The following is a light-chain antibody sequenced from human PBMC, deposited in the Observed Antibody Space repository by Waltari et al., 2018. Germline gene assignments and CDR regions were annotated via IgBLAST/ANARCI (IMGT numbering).Light chain of an antibody. CDR3: QKYSSSLIT. V-gene: IGKV3-20*01. J-gene: IGKJ5*01. CDR2: GAS. CDR1: QSVSSSY. Sequence: EIVLTQSPGTLSLSPGERATLSCRASQSVSSSYLAWYQQKPGQAPRLLIYGASSRATGIPDRFSGSGSGTDFTLTISRLEPEDFAVYYCQKYSSSLITFGQGTRLEIK.